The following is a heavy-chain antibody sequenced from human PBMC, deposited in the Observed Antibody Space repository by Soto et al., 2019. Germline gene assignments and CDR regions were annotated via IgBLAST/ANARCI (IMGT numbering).Heavy chain of an antibody. V-gene: IGHV1-8*01. D-gene: IGHD1-1*01. CDR1: GYTFTSYD. Sequence: QGQLVQSGAEVKKPGASIKVSCKGYGYTFTSYDMNWVRQATGQGLEWMGWMNPNSGNTVYAQKFQDRVTMTRNTSISTAYTELSSLRSEDTAVYYCARERNMYGMDVWGQGTTVTVSS. J-gene: IGHJ6*02. CDR3: ARERNMYGMDV. CDR2: MNPNSGNT.